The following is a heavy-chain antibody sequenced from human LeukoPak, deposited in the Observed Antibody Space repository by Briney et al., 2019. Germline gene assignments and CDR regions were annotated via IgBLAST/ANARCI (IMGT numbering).Heavy chain of an antibody. Sequence: SGTLSLTCAVSGXSISSSNWWSWVRQPPGKGLEWMGKIYHSGSTNYNPPLKSRLTVSIDNSRNQFSLKLSSVTAADTAVYFCASKRHVSGSGAFDIWGQGTMDTVST. D-gene: IGHD3-10*01. V-gene: IGHV4-4*02. CDR3: ASKRHVSGSGAFDI. CDR2: IYHSGST. J-gene: IGHJ3*02. CDR1: GXSISSSNW.